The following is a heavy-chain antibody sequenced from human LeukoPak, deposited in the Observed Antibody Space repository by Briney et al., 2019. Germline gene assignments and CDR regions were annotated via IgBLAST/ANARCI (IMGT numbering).Heavy chain of an antibody. D-gene: IGHD3-9*01. CDR1: GFTFSSYA. Sequence: GGSLRLSCAASGFTFSSYAMHWVRQAPGKGLEWVAVISYDGSNKYYADCVKGRFTISRDNSKNTLYLQMNSLRAEDTAVYYCARGAYYDILTGYPVFDYWGQGTLVTVSS. J-gene: IGHJ4*02. CDR2: ISYDGSNK. V-gene: IGHV3-30-3*01. CDR3: ARGAYYDILTGYPVFDY.